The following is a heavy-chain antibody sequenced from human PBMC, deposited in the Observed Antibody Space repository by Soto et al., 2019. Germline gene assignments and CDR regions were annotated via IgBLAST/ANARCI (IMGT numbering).Heavy chain of an antibody. D-gene: IGHD7-27*01. CDR2: IYYSGST. CDR1: GGSISSGGYY. Sequence: QVQLQESGPGLVKPSQTLSLTCTVSGGSISSGGYYWSWIRQHPGKGLEWIGYIYYSGSTYYNPSLKRRVTISVDTSKNQFSLKLSSVTAADTAVYYCARFLSAGDLRVGYYFDYWGQGTLVTVSS. V-gene: IGHV4-31*03. J-gene: IGHJ4*02. CDR3: ARFLSAGDLRVGYYFDY.